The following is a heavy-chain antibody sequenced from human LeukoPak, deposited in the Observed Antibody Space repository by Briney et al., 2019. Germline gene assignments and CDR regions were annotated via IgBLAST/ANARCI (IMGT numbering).Heavy chain of an antibody. CDR2: IYWDDDK. CDR1: GFSLSTSTSGVG. Sequence: SGPTLVNPTQTLTLTCTFSGFSLSTSTSGVGVGWIRQPPGKALEWLALIYWDDDKRYSPSLKSRLTITKDTSKNQVVLTMTNMDPVDTATYYCAHRRGERGGKADYWGQGTLVTVSS. D-gene: IGHD3-10*01. V-gene: IGHV2-5*02. J-gene: IGHJ4*02. CDR3: AHRRGERGGKADY.